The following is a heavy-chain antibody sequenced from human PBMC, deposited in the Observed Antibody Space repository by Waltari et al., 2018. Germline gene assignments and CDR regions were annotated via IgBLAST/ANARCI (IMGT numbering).Heavy chain of an antibody. CDR1: GFTFSSYW. Sequence: EVQLVESGGGLVQPGGSLRLSCAASGFTFSSYWMSWVRQAPGKGLGWVANIKQDGSEKYYVDSVKGRFTISRDNAKNSLYLQMNSLRAEDTAVYYCARERDQYYYDSSGYYEGGNAFDIWGQGTMVTVSS. CDR3: ARERDQYYYDSSGYYEGGNAFDI. CDR2: IKQDGSEK. V-gene: IGHV3-7*01. D-gene: IGHD3-22*01. J-gene: IGHJ3*02.